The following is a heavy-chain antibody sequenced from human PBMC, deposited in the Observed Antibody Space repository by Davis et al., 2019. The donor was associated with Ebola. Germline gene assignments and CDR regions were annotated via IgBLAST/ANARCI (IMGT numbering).Heavy chain of an antibody. CDR2: INSDGVRT. CDR1: GFAFSGYS. CDR3: AKDDGPRRLADP. J-gene: IGHJ5*02. V-gene: IGHV3-64*04. Sequence: PGGSLRLSCSASGFAFSGYSMHWVRQAPGKGLEYVSSINSDGVRTFYADSVKGRITISRDNSKNTVYLQLNILRPEDTAVYNCAKDDGPRRLADPWGQGTLVTVSS. D-gene: IGHD5-24*01.